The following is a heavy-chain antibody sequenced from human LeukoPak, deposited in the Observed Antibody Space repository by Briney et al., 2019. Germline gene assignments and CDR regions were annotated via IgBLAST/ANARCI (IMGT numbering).Heavy chain of an antibody. V-gene: IGHV3-43D*04. J-gene: IGHJ4*02. D-gene: IGHD6-19*01. Sequence: PGGSLRLSCAASGFTFDDYAMHWVRQAPGKGLEWVSLISWDGGSTYYADSVKGRFTIPRDNSKNSLYLQMNSLRAEDTALYYCAKDITPSYSSGPFDYWGQGTLVTVSS. CDR3: AKDITPSYSSGPFDY. CDR2: ISWDGGST. CDR1: GFTFDDYA.